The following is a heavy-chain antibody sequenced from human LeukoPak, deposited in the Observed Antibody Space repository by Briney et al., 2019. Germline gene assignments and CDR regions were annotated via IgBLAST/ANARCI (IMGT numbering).Heavy chain of an antibody. D-gene: IGHD3-10*01. CDR1: GFTFSRYS. CDR2: ISGSGGST. Sequence: GSLRPSLAASGFTFSRYSMNRVRPAPGKGLEGFSGISGSGGSTYYADSVKGRFTISRDNSKNTLYLQMNSLRAEDTAVYYCASFSFEVLRYFDYWGQGTLVTVSS. CDR3: ASFSFEVLRYFDY. V-gene: IGHV3-23*01. J-gene: IGHJ4*02.